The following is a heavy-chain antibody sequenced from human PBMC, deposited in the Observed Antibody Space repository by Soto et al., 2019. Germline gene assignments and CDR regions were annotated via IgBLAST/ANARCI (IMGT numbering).Heavy chain of an antibody. CDR2: ISGSGGST. D-gene: IGHD6-19*01. CDR1: GFTFSSYA. Sequence: GGSLRLSCAASGFTFSSYAMSWVRQAPGKGLEWVSAISGSGGSTYYADSVKGRFTISRDNSKNTLYLQMNSLRAEDTAVYYCAQTSYSSGWYDYAFEIWGQGTMVPVSS. V-gene: IGHV3-23*01. J-gene: IGHJ3*02. CDR3: AQTSYSSGWYDYAFEI.